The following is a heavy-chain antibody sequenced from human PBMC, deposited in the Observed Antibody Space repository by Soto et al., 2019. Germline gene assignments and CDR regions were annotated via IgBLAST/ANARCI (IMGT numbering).Heavy chain of an antibody. V-gene: IGHV4-34*01. J-gene: IGHJ6*02. D-gene: IGHD3-3*01. Sequence: NPSETLSLTCAVYGGSFSGYYWSWIRQPPGKGLEWIGEINHSGSTNYNPSLKSRVTISVDTSKNQFSLKLSSVTAADTAVYYCSRAATEWLLTYYYYYGMDVWGQGTTVTVSS. CDR3: SRAATEWLLTYYYYYGMDV. CDR1: GGSFSGYY. CDR2: INHSGST.